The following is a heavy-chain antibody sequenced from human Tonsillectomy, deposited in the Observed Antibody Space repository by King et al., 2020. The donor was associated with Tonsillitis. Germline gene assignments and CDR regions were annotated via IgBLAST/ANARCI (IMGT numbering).Heavy chain of an antibody. CDR3: ERMLGDAYSDTGASNDAFDF. J-gene: IGHJ3*01. CDR2: IFSNDEK. CDR1: GVSLSNPRMA. Sequence: VTLKESGPVLVKPTENLTLTCTVSGVSLSNPRMAVSWIRQPPGKALEWLAHIFSNDEKSYSTSLKSRLTISKDTSKSQVVLTMTNVDPVDTATYYCERMLGDAYSDTGASNDAFDFWGQGTMVTVSS. V-gene: IGHV2-26*01. D-gene: IGHD3-22*01.